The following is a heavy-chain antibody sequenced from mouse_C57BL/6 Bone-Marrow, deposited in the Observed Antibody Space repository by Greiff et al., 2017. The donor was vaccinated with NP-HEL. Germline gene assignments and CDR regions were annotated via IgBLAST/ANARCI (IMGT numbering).Heavy chain of an antibody. CDR2: IDPANGNT. V-gene: IGHV14-3*01. Sequence: EVQLQQSVAELVRPGASVKLSCTASGFNIKNTYMPWVKQRPEQGLEWIGRIDPANGNTKYAPKFQGKATITADPSSNTAYLQLSSLTSEDTAIYYCAGSSFYWYFDVWGTGTTVTVSS. CDR1: GFNIKNTY. D-gene: IGHD1-1*01. J-gene: IGHJ1*03. CDR3: AGSSFYWYFDV.